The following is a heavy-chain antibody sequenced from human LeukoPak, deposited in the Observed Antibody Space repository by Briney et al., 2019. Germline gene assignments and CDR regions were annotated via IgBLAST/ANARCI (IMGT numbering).Heavy chain of an antibody. V-gene: IGHV3-23*01. CDR2: VSDSGDST. J-gene: IGHJ3*02. CDR3: AKIQGWFNAAFHI. D-gene: IGHD6-19*01. CDR1: GFSFSSYG. Sequence: GGSLRLSCAASGFSFSSYGMSWVRQAPGKGLEWVSGVSDSGDSTYYADSVKGRFTISRDISKNTLFLQMNSLRAEDTAVYYCAKIQGWFNAAFHIGGQGTMVTVSS.